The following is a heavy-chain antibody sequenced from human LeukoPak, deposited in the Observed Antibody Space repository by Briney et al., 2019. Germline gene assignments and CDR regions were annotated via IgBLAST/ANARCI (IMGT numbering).Heavy chain of an antibody. D-gene: IGHD3-22*01. CDR3: AREVLSTGFPIGTYYYDSSGYRRHFDY. J-gene: IGHJ4*02. V-gene: IGHV3-48*03. Sequence: PGGSLRLSCAASGFTFSSYEMNWVRQAPGEGLEWVSYISSSGSTIYYAGSVEGRFTISRDNAKNSLYLQMNSLRAEDTAVYYCAREVLSTGFPIGTYYYDSSGYRRHFDYWGQGTLVTVSS. CDR1: GFTFSSYE. CDR2: ISSSGSTI.